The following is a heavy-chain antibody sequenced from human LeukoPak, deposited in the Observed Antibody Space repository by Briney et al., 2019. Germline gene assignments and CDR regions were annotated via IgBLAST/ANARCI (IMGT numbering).Heavy chain of an antibody. V-gene: IGHV3-48*01. CDR3: ARAGYIDL. Sequence: PGGSLRLSCVASGFTVSSHSMNWVRQAPGKGLEWLSYISGSSSITYHTDSVKGRFTISRDNAKNSLYLQMNSLRVEDTAVYCCARAGYIDLWGRGTLVTVSS. CDR1: GFTVSSHS. CDR2: ISGSSSIT. J-gene: IGHJ2*01.